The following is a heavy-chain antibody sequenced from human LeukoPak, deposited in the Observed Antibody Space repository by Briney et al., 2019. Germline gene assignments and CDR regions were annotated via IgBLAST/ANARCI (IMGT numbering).Heavy chain of an antibody. CDR2: INPNSGGT. Sequence: ASVKVSCKASGYTFTGYYMHWVRQAPGQGLEWMGWINPNSGGTNYAQKFQGWVTMTRDTSISTAYMELSRLRSDDTAVYYCARGPWIQLWLPRPGSYFDYWGQGTLDTVPS. D-gene: IGHD5-18*01. CDR3: ARGPWIQLWLPRPGSYFDY. CDR1: GYTFTGYY. J-gene: IGHJ4*02. V-gene: IGHV1-2*04.